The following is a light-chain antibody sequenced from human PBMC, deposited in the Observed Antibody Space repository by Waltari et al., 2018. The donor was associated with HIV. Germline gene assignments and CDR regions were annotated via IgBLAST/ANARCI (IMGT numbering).Light chain of an antibody. J-gene: IGLJ2*01. CDR3: SAWDDNVDAL. V-gene: IGLV1-44*01. CDR1: RSNIGSNK. Sequence: QSVLTQPPSASGTPGQRVTISCSGSRSNIGSNKVNWYQQPPGTATKLVTHSNNQRPSGVPDRFSGSKSGTSASLAIGRLQSEDEADYYCSAWDDNVDALFGGGTRLTVV. CDR2: SNN.